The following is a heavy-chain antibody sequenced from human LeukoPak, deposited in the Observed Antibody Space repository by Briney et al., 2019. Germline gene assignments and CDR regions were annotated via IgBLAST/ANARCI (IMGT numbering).Heavy chain of an antibody. Sequence: SETLSLTCTVSGGSISHYFWSWIRQPPGKALEWIGYIYYSGSTNYNPSLKSRVTISVDTSKNQFSLKLSSVTAADTAVYYCAKTVAGYWYFDLWGRGTLVTVSS. D-gene: IGHD6-19*01. V-gene: IGHV4-59*08. CDR3: AKTVAGYWYFDL. CDR2: IYYSGST. CDR1: GGSISHYF. J-gene: IGHJ2*01.